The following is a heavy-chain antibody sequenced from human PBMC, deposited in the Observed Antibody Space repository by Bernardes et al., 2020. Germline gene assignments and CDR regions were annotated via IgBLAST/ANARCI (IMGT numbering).Heavy chain of an antibody. CDR1: GGSISSSNW. J-gene: IGHJ3*02. D-gene: IGHD6-13*01. Sequence: SETLSLTCAVSGGSISSSNWWSWVRQPPGKGLEWIGEIYHSGSTNYNPSLKSRVTISVDKSKNQFSLKLSSVTAADTAVYYCARLLAAAGSDAFDIWGQGTMVTVSS. CDR3: ARLLAAAGSDAFDI. CDR2: IYHSGST. V-gene: IGHV4-4*02.